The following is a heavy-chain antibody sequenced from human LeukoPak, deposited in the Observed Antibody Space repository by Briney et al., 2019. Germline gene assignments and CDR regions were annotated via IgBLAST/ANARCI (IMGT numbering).Heavy chain of an antibody. CDR2: IYHNGNT. V-gene: IGHV4-38-2*02. CDR3: AREFTEYYYDSSKASY. Sequence: SEILSLTCAVSGYSISSGYYWAWIRQPPGKGLEWIGKIYHNGNTYHNPSLKGRVTISVDTSKNQFSLKLSSVTAADTALYYCAREFTEYYYDSSKASYWGQGTLVTVSS. J-gene: IGHJ4*02. D-gene: IGHD3-22*01. CDR1: GYSISSGYY.